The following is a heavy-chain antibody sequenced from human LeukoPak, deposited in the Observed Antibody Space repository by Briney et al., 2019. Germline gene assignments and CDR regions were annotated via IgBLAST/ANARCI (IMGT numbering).Heavy chain of an antibody. V-gene: IGHV4-59*01. D-gene: IGHD3-10*01. J-gene: IGHJ6*03. Sequence: SETLSLTCTVSGGSISSYYWSWIRQPPGKGLEWIGYIYYSGSTNYNPSLKSRVTISVDTSKNQFSLKLSSVTAADTAVYYCARANYYGSGSYYNYYYYYYMDVWGKGTTVTISS. CDR2: IYYSGST. CDR3: ARANYYGSGSYYNYYYYYYMDV. CDR1: GGSISSYY.